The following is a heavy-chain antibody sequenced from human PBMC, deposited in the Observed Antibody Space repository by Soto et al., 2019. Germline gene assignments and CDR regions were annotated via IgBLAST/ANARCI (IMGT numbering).Heavy chain of an antibody. CDR2: VYYIGTT. CDR3: ARTTAVPNTLRSRYFFDY. CDR1: GGSVSDKAYY. V-gene: IGHV4-61*08. J-gene: IGHJ4*02. D-gene: IGHD4-17*01. Sequence: SETLSITCSVSGGSVSDKAYYWSWIRQPPGKRLEWIGYVYYIGTTNDSPALNIRVTISVDLSKSRFSPGLSSVTTAATALYYCARTTAVPNTLRSRYFFDYWGQGTLVTVSS.